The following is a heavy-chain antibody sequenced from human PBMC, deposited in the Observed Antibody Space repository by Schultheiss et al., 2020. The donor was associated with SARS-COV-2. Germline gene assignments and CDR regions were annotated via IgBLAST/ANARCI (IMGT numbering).Heavy chain of an antibody. J-gene: IGHJ3*02. CDR3: ARDRNIVGGDAFDI. D-gene: IGHD1-26*01. CDR1: GFTFSSYA. V-gene: IGHV3-7*01. Sequence: GGSLRLSCAASGFTFSSYAMHWVRQAPGKGLEWVANIKQDGSEKYYVDSVKGRFTISRDNAKNSLYLQMNSLRAEDTAVYYCARDRNIVGGDAFDIWGQGTMVTVSS. CDR2: IKQDGSEK.